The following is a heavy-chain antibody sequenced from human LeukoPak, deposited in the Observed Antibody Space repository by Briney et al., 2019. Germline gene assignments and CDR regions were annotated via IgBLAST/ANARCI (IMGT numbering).Heavy chain of an antibody. J-gene: IGHJ4*02. V-gene: IGHV3-33*01. D-gene: IGHD6-19*01. CDR1: GFTFSSYG. CDR3: ARSSGWQPDFDY. Sequence: PGRCLRLSCAASGFTFSSYGMQWVPQAPPKRLERVAVICYDVSDKYYADSVKGGFTISRDNSKNTLYLQLNSLRAEDTAVYYCARSSGWQPDFDYWGQGTLVTVSS. CDR2: ICYDVSDK.